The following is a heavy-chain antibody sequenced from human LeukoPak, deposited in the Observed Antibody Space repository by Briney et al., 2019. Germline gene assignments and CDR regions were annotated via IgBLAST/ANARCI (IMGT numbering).Heavy chain of an antibody. CDR1: GYTFTSYG. J-gene: IGHJ5*02. V-gene: IGHV1-18*01. CDR3: AKDRAAAAGNIRPGWFDP. D-gene: IGHD6-13*01. Sequence: ASVKVSCKASGYTFTSYGISWVRQAPGQGLEWMGWISAYNGNTNYAQKLQGRVTMTTDTSTSTAYMELRSLRSDDTAVYYCAKDRAAAAGNIRPGWFDPWGQGTLVTVSS. CDR2: ISAYNGNT.